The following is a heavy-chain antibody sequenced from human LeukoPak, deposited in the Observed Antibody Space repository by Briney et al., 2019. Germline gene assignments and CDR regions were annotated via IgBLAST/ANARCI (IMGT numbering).Heavy chain of an antibody. V-gene: IGHV1-24*01. J-gene: IGHJ6*03. CDR1: GYTLTELS. CDR3: ARVAYCSSTSCYASLFYYYYYMDV. Sequence: ASVRVSCKVSGYTLTELSMHWVRQAPGKGLEWMGGFDPEDGETIYAQKFQGRVTMTRNTSISTAYMELSSLRSEDTAVYYCARVAYCSSTSCYASLFYYYYYMDVWGKGTTVTVSS. CDR2: FDPEDGET. D-gene: IGHD2-2*01.